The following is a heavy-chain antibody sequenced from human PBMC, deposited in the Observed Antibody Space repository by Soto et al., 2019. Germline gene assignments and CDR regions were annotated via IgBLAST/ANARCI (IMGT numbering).Heavy chain of an antibody. CDR2: ISYDGSNK. D-gene: IGHD2-2*01. CDR1: GFTFSSYA. Sequence: XVSLRLSFAASGFTFSSYAMHWVRQAPGKGLEWVAVISYDGSNKYYADSVKGRFTISRDNSKNTLYLQMNSLRAEDTAVYYCARDLPYCSSTSCYEHYYGMDVWGQGTTVTVSS. J-gene: IGHJ6*02. V-gene: IGHV3-30-3*01. CDR3: ARDLPYCSSTSCYEHYYGMDV.